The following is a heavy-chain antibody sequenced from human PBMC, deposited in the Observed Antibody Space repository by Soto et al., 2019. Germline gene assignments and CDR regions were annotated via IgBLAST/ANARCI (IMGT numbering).Heavy chain of an antibody. CDR2: IYWDDDK. V-gene: IGHV2-5*02. CDR1: GFSLSTSGVG. J-gene: IGHJ4*02. Sequence: QITLKESGPTLVKPTQTLTLTCTFSGFSLSTSGVGVGWIRQPPGKALEWLALIYWDDDKRYSPSLKSRLTITKDTAKNQVVLTMTNMDPVDTATYYCAHVYGGYDNFDYWGQGTLVTVSS. D-gene: IGHD5-12*01. CDR3: AHVYGGYDNFDY.